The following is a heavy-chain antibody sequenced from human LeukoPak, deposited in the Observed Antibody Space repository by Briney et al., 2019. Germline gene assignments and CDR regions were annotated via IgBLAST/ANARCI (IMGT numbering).Heavy chain of an antibody. J-gene: IGHJ2*01. D-gene: IGHD4-11*01. CDR1: EFSVGSNY. CDR2: ISTSASTI. CDR3: ARDRGYSYWYFDL. V-gene: IGHV3-48*04. Sequence: PGGSLRLSCAASEFSVGSNYMNWVRQAPGKGLEWVSYISTSASTIYYADSVKGRFTISRDNAKNSLYLQMNSLRAEDTAVYYCARDRGYSYWYFDLWGRGTLVTVSS.